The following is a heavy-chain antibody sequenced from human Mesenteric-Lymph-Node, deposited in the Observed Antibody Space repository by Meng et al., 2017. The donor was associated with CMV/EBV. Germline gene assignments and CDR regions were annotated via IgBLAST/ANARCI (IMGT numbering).Heavy chain of an antibody. CDR3: ARHQRWLKSEGGFNY. D-gene: IGHD4-23*01. V-gene: IGHV4-34*01. CDR2: INHSGST. CDR1: GGSFRGFY. J-gene: IGHJ4*02. Sequence: LQQWADGLLKPSETLSLTVAVYGGSFRGFYWGWIRQPPGKGLGWIGEINHSGSTNYNPSLKSRVTISVDTSKNQFSLKLSSVTAAETAVYYCARHQRWLKSEGGFNYWGQGTLVTVSS.